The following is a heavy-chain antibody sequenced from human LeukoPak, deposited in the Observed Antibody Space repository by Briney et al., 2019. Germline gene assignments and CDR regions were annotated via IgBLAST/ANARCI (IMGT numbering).Heavy chain of an antibody. Sequence: ASAKASCKASGYTFTSYYMHWVRQAPGQGLEWMGIINPSGGSTSYAQKFQGRVTMTRDTSTSTVYMELSSLRSEDTAVYYCAKDDYDYVWGSYRSFPAYWGQGTLVTVSS. CDR3: AKDDYDYVWGSYRSFPAY. CDR1: GYTFTSYY. CDR2: INPSGGST. V-gene: IGHV1-46*01. D-gene: IGHD3-16*02. J-gene: IGHJ4*02.